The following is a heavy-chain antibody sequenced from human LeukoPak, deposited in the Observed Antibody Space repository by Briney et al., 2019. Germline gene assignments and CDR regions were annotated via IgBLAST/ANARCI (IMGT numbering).Heavy chain of an antibody. D-gene: IGHD3-10*01. J-gene: IGHJ6*02. CDR1: GFTLSSYA. CDR2: ISGSGGST. CDR3: ARAMVRGVIYDYYYGMDV. V-gene: IGHV3-23*01. Sequence: GGSLRLSCAASGFTLSSYAMSWVRQAPGKGLEWVSAISGSGGSTYYADSVKGRFTISRDNSKNTLYLQMNSLRAEDTAVYYCARAMVRGVIYDYYYGMDVWGQGTTVTVSS.